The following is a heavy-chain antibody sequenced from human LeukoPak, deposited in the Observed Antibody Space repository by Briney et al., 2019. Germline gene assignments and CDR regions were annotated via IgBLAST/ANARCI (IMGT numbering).Heavy chain of an antibody. J-gene: IGHJ6*03. V-gene: IGHV3-30*02. Sequence: GGTLRLSCGASGFTFSSYGMHWVRQAPGQGLEWVAFIRYDGSNKYYAASVKGRFTIYRDNSKNTLYLQMNSLRAEDTAVYCFAKGYGWEASYYYDYMDVWGKGTTVTISS. CDR2: IRYDGSNK. D-gene: IGHD1-26*01. CDR1: GFTFSSYG. CDR3: AKGYGWEASYYYDYMDV.